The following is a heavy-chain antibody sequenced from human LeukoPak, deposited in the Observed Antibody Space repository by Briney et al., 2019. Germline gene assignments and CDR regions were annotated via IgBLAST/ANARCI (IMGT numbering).Heavy chain of an antibody. J-gene: IGHJ5*02. CDR3: ARDRRETMITFGGVMTAGWFDP. Sequence: GASVKVSCKASGYTFTSYYMHWVRQAPGQGLEWMGIINPSGGSASYAQKFQGRVTMTRDMSTSTVYMELSSLRSEDTAVYYCARDRRETMITFGGVMTAGWFDPWGQGTLVTVSS. CDR1: GYTFTSYY. CDR2: INPSGGSA. V-gene: IGHV1-46*01. D-gene: IGHD3-16*01.